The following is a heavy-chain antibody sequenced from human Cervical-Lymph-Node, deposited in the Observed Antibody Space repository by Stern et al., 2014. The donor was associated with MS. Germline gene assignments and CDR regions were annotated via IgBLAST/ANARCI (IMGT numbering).Heavy chain of an antibody. Sequence: QVQLQASGPGLVKPSETLSLTCTVSGGSLRSYYWNWIRQAPGKGLEWIWFISQTGTVNYNPSLSSRVAMSLDTSKNQFSLTVSSVTAADTAVYYCAREGEYCSGSRCYPFLDYWGQGTLVTVSS. CDR2: ISQTGTV. D-gene: IGHD2-15*01. V-gene: IGHV4-59*01. CDR1: GGSLRSYY. J-gene: IGHJ4*02. CDR3: AREGEYCSGSRCYPFLDY.